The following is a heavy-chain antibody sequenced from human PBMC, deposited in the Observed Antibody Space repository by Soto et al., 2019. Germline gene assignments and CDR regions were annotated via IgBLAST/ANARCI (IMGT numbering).Heavy chain of an antibody. J-gene: IGHJ6*02. Sequence: GASVKVSCKASGGTFSDFTINWVRQAPGQRLEWMGGIIPILDTANYAENFQGRVTITADKSTSTAYMELSSLRSEDTAVYYCSALYSSSWYNYYYGMDVWGQGTTVTVS. V-gene: IGHV1-69*08. CDR3: SALYSSSWYNYYYGMDV. D-gene: IGHD6-13*01. CDR1: GGTFSDFT. CDR2: IIPILDTA.